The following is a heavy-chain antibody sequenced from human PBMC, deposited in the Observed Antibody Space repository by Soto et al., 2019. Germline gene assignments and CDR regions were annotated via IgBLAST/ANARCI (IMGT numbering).Heavy chain of an antibody. CDR2: IYYSGRT. J-gene: IGHJ6*02. CDR1: GGSISSGGNY. Sequence: QVQLQESGPGLVKPSQTLSLTCTVSGGSISSGGNYWGWIRQHPGKGLEWIGYIYYSGRTYYNPSLKIRVTISVDTSKTQFSLKLSSVTAADTAVYYCARDLSLQLGTYYYYGMDVWGQGTTVTVSS. D-gene: IGHD7-27*01. V-gene: IGHV4-31*03. CDR3: ARDLSLQLGTYYYYGMDV.